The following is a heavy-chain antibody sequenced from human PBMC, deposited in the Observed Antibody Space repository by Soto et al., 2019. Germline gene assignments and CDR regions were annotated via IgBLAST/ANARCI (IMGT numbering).Heavy chain of an antibody. D-gene: IGHD5-12*01. J-gene: IGHJ4*02. CDR2: IYYSGST. V-gene: IGHV4-61*01. Sequence: SETLSLTCTVSGGSVSSGSYYWSWIRQPPGKGLEWIGYIYYSGSTNYNPSLKSRVTISVDTSKNQFSLKLSSVTAADTAVYYCARGRVEMATIGLYYFDYWGQGTLVTVSS. CDR3: ARGRVEMATIGLYYFDY. CDR1: GGSVSSGSYY.